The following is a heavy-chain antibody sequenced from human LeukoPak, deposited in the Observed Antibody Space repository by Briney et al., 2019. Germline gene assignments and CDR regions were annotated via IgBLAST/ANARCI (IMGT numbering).Heavy chain of an antibody. CDR2: IYYSGST. Sequence: PSETLSLTCTVSGGSISSYYWSWIRQPPGKGLVWIGYIYYSGSTNYNPSLKSRVTISVDTSKNQFSLKLSSVTAADTAVYYCATADRGGNSRHWGQGTLVTVSS. V-gene: IGHV4-59*01. CDR1: GGSISSYY. J-gene: IGHJ4*02. CDR3: ATADRGGNSRH. D-gene: IGHD4-23*01.